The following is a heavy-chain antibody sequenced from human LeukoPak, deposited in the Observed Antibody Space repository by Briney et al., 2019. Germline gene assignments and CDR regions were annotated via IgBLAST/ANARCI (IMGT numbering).Heavy chain of an antibody. CDR3: ATGVGATNFYNWFDP. CDR1: GYTFTDYY. J-gene: IGHJ5*02. V-gene: IGHV1-2*02. CDR2: INPNSGGT. D-gene: IGHD1-26*01. Sequence: ASVKVSCKASGYTFTDYYMHWVRQAPGQGLEWMGWINPNSGGTDSAQNFQGRVTMTRDTSISTAYMELSRLRSEDTAVYYCATGVGATNFYNWFDPWGQGTLVTVSS.